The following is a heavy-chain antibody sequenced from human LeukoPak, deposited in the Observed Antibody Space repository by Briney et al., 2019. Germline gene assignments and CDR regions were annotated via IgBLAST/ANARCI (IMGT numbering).Heavy chain of an antibody. CDR1: GGSISSYY. Sequence: SETLSLTCTVSGGSISSYYWSWIRQPPGKGLEWIGYIYYSGSTNYNPSLKSRVTISVDTSKNQFSLKLSSVTAADTAAYYCARVDTAMATWYFDLWGRGTLVTVSS. D-gene: IGHD5-18*01. V-gene: IGHV4-59*01. CDR2: IYYSGST. CDR3: ARVDTAMATWYFDL. J-gene: IGHJ2*01.